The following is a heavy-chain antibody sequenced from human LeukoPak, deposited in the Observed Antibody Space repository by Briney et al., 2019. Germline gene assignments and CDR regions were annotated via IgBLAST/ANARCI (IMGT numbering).Heavy chain of an antibody. V-gene: IGHV3-23*01. D-gene: IGHD3-10*01. CDR2: ISGSGGST. CDR1: GFTFRSYA. CDR3: ARDMYYGSGTPMQYGMDV. Sequence: PGGSLRLSCAASGFTFRSYAMSWVRQAPGKGLEWVSVISGSGGSTYYADSVKGRFTISRDNSKNTLYLQMNSLRAEDTAVYYCARDMYYGSGTPMQYGMDVWGQGTTVTVSS. J-gene: IGHJ6*02.